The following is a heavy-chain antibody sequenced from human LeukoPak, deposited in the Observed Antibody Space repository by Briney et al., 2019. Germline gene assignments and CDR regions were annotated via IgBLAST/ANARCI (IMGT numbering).Heavy chain of an antibody. CDR2: VWYDGSNK. V-gene: IGHV3-33*01. CDR3: ASDSTSSGDNLAYYFDY. Sequence: GGSLRLSCAASGVTFSSYGTHWVCQAPGKGLEWVAVVWYDGSNKYYADSVKGRFTISRDNSTKTLYLQMYSSRAEDTAAYYCASDSTSSGDNLAYYFDYWGQGTLVS. CDR1: GVTFSSYG. J-gene: IGHJ4*02. D-gene: IGHD3-22*01.